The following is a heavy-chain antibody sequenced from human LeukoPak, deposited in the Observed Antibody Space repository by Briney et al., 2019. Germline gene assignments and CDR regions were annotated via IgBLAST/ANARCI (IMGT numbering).Heavy chain of an antibody. CDR1: GGSISSYY. Sequence: SETLSLTCTVSGGSISSYYWSWIRQPLGKGLEWIGYIYYSGSTNYNPSLKSRVTISVDTSKNQFSLKLSSVTAADTAVYYCARQVVYDSSGYYAFDYWGQGTLVTVSS. CDR3: ARQVVYDSSGYYAFDY. D-gene: IGHD3-22*01. CDR2: IYYSGST. V-gene: IGHV4-59*08. J-gene: IGHJ4*02.